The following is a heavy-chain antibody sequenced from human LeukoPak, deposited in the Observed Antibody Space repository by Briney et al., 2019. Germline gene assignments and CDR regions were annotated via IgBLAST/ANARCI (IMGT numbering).Heavy chain of an antibody. J-gene: IGHJ2*01. D-gene: IGHD2-21*02. CDR1: GFTFSNYA. Sequence: GGSLRLSCAASGFTFSNYAMNWVRQAPGKGLEWVSTIGSSGGSTYYADSVKGRFTISRDNSKNTLYLQMNSLRVEDTAVYYCARVPCGGDCYWHFDLWGRGTLVTVSS. V-gene: IGHV3-23*01. CDR2: IGSSGGST. CDR3: ARVPCGGDCYWHFDL.